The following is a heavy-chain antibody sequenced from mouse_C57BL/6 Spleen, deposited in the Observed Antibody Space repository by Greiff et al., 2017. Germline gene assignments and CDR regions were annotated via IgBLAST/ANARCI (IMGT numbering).Heavy chain of an antibody. J-gene: IGHJ1*03. CDR3: AISHYGSSYWYFDV. D-gene: IGHD1-1*01. Sequence: QVQLQQPGAELVKPGASVKVSCKASGYTFTSYWMHWVKQRPGQGLEWIGRIHPSDSDTNYNQKFKGKATLTVDKSSSTAYMQLSSLTSEDSAVSYCAISHYGSSYWYFDVWGTGTTVTVSS. CDR2: IHPSDSDT. CDR1: GYTFTSYW. V-gene: IGHV1-74*01.